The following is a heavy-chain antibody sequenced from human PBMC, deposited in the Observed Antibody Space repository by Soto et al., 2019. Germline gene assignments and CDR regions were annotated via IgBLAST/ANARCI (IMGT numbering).Heavy chain of an antibody. CDR2: ISYDGSNK. J-gene: IGHJ4*02. CDR1: GFTFSSYA. D-gene: IGHD2-21*01. CDR3: AREMRWGGSRRDQLLCGY. V-gene: IGHV3-30-3*01. Sequence: PGGSLRLSCAASGFTFSSYAMHWVRQAPGKGLVRVAVISYDGSNKYYADSVKGRFTISRANSKNTLYLQMNSLRAEDTAVYYSAREMRWGGSRRDQLLCGYGGQGSLETVSS.